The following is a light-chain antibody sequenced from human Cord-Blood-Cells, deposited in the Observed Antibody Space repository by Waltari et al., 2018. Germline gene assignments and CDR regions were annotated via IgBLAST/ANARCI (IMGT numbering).Light chain of an antibody. CDR2: EVS. Sequence: QSALTQPASVSGSPGQSFTISCTGTSSDVGGYNSVSWYQQHPGKAPKLMIYEVSNRTSGVSNRFSGSKSGNTASLTISGLQAEDEADYYCSSYTSSSTYVFGTGTKVTVL. V-gene: IGLV2-14*01. J-gene: IGLJ1*01. CDR1: SSDVGGYNS. CDR3: SSYTSSSTYV.